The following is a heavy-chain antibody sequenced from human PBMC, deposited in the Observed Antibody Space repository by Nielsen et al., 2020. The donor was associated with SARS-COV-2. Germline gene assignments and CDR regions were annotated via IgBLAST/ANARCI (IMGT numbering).Heavy chain of an antibody. CDR2: INPNSGGT. V-gene: IGHV1-2*06. J-gene: IGHJ6*02. CDR3: ARDGAPSPVVVTATYYYYYGMDV. Sequence: VKVSCKASGYTFTGYYMHWVRQAPGQGLEWMGRINPNSGGTNYAQKFQGRVTMTRDTSISTAYMELSRLRSDDTAVYYCARDGAPSPVVVTATYYYYYGMDVWGQGTTVTVSS. D-gene: IGHD2-21*02. CDR1: GYTFTGYY.